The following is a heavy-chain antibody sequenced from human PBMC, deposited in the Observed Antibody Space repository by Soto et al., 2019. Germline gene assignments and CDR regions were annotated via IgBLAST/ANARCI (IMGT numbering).Heavy chain of an antibody. Sequence: QITLKESGPTLVKPTQTLTLTCTFSGFSLSTSGVGVGWIRKPPGKALEWLALIYWDDDKRYSPSLKSRLTITKDPSKNQVVLTMTNMDPVDTATYYCAHALPVPTYYYDSSTFDYWGQGTLVTVSS. J-gene: IGHJ4*02. D-gene: IGHD3-22*01. CDR3: AHALPVPTYYYDSSTFDY. CDR2: IYWDDDK. CDR1: GFSLSTSGVG. V-gene: IGHV2-5*02.